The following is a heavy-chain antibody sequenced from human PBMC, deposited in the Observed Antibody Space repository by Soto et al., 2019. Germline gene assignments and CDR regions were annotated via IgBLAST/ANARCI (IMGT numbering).Heavy chain of an antibody. CDR1: GGSFSGYY. Sequence: SETLSLTCAVYGGSFSGYYWSWIRQPPGKGLEWIGEINHSGSTNYNPSLKSRVTISVDTSKNPFSLKLSSVTAADTAVYYCASVLERRSDYWGQGTLVTLSS. V-gene: IGHV4-34*01. CDR3: ASVLERRSDY. CDR2: INHSGST. J-gene: IGHJ4*02. D-gene: IGHD1-1*01.